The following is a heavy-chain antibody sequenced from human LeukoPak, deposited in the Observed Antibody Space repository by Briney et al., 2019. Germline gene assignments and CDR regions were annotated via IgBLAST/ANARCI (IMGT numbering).Heavy chain of an antibody. CDR1: GDSISSYY. Sequence: SETLSLTCTVSGDSISSYYWSWIRQPPGKGLEWIGYIYYSGSTNYNPSLKSRVAISVDTSKNQFSLKLSSVTAADTAVYYCARGYCSGGSCFNYYYYGMDVWGQGTTVTVSS. D-gene: IGHD2-15*01. CDR3: ARGYCSGGSCFNYYYYGMDV. CDR2: IYYSGST. J-gene: IGHJ6*02. V-gene: IGHV4-59*01.